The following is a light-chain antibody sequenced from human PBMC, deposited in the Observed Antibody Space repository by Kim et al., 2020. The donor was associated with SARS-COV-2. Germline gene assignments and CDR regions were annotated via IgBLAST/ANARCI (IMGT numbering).Light chain of an antibody. CDR2: AAS. Sequence: SPGERATRSCRASQSVSSNYLAWYQQTVGQAPRLLIYAASSRATGIPDRFSGSGSQTDFTLTINGLEPEDFAVYYCQQYGRSPGYTFGQGTKLEI. V-gene: IGKV3-20*01. CDR1: QSVSSNY. CDR3: QQYGRSPGYT. J-gene: IGKJ2*01.